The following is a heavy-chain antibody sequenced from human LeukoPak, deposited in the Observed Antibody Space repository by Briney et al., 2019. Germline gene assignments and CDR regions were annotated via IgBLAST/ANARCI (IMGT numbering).Heavy chain of an antibody. J-gene: IGHJ3*02. CDR1: GDSIGSYY. CDR2: ILISGST. Sequence: PSETLSLTCTVSGDSIGSYYWTWIRQPPGKGLEWIGNILISGSTNYTPSLKSRITISVDPSKNQFSLKLNSVTAADTAVYYCARRERLRVYCSNGECYRYALDIWGQGTMVTVSS. V-gene: IGHV4-4*09. CDR3: ARRERLRVYCSNGECYRYALDI. D-gene: IGHD2-8*01.